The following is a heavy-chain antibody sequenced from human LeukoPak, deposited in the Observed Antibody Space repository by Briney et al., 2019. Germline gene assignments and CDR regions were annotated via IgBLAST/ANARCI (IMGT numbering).Heavy chain of an antibody. D-gene: IGHD2-2*01. CDR3: ANAPTMPNGLWFDP. V-gene: IGHV3-9*01. J-gene: IGHJ5*02. Sequence: GGSLRLSCAPSGFTFDDYSMHWVRHAPGNCLEWVSGISWNSRSIGYAHSVQGRFTIYSDTANNSLYLPMNSLRAEDTALYSCANAPTMPNGLWFDPWGQGTLVTVSS. CDR2: ISWNSRSI. CDR1: GFTFDDYS.